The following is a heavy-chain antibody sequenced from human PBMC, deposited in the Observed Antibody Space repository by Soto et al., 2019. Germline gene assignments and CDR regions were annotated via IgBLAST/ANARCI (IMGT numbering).Heavy chain of an antibody. J-gene: IGHJ4*02. CDR2: ISGSDSST. CDR3: AKGGRQWLVTSDFNY. V-gene: IGHV3-23*01. CDR1: GFTFSSYA. D-gene: IGHD6-19*01. Sequence: GVLRLSCAASGFTFSSYAMNWVRQAPGKGLEWVSVISGSDSSTYYADSVKGRFTISRDSSKNTVSLEMTSLRAEDTAVYYCAKGGRQWLVTSDFNYWGQGALVTVSS.